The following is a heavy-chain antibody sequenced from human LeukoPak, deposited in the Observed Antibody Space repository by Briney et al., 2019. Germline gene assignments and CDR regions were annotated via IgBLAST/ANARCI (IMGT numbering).Heavy chain of an antibody. CDR1: GGSISSSSYY. J-gene: IGHJ4*02. Sequence: PSETLSLTCTVSGGSISSSSYYWGWIRQPPGKGLEWIGSIYYSGSTYYNPSLKSRVTIPVDTSKNQFSLKLSSVTAADTAVYYCARSPRSGGSCHFDYWGQGTLVTVSS. CDR3: ARSPRSGGSCHFDY. D-gene: IGHD2-15*01. V-gene: IGHV4-39*01. CDR2: IYYSGST.